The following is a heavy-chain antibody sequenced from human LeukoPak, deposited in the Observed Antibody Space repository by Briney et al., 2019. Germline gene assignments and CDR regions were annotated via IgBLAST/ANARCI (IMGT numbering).Heavy chain of an antibody. CDR1: GGTFSSYA. D-gene: IGHD3-22*01. CDR2: IIPIFGTA. J-gene: IGHJ3*02. Sequence: SVKVSCKASGGTFSSYAISWVRRAPGQGLEWMGGIIPIFGTANYAQKFQGRVTITTDESTSTAYMELSSLRSEDTAVYYCARGNYDSSGYGGAFDIWGQGTMVTVSS. V-gene: IGHV1-69*05. CDR3: ARGNYDSSGYGGAFDI.